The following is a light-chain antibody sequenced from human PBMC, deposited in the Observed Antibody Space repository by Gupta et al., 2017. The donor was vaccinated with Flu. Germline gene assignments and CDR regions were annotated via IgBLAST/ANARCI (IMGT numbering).Light chain of an antibody. CDR2: KGS. V-gene: IGKV2-30*01. CDR3: RQDTHWHT. Sequence: PVNLGQPASISCRSSQSLVYSDGNTYLSWFHQRPGQSPRRIIYKGSNRDFGAPDRFSGSGSGNDFTLKSSRGEAEDVGVYYVRQDTHWHTFGQGTKLEIK. J-gene: IGKJ2*01. CDR1: QSLVYSDGNTY.